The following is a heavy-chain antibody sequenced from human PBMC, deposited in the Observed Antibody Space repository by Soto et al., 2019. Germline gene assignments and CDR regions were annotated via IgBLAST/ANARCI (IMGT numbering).Heavy chain of an antibody. CDR3: ARDISEFLAGYIYRFDN. CDR2: TYYRSKWYN. CDR1: GDSVSSNSAA. J-gene: IGHJ5*02. Sequence: SQTLSLTFSISGDSVSSNSAAWNWIMQSPSRGLEWLGRTYYRSKWYNDYAVSVKSRITINPDTSKNQFSLQLNSVTPEDTAVYYCARDISEFLAGYIYRFDNCGKGTRGTVSS. V-gene: IGHV6-1*01. D-gene: IGHD3-9*01.